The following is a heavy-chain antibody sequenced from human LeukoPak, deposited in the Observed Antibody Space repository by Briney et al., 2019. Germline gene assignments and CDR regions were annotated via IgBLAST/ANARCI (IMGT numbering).Heavy chain of an antibody. CDR1: GYTFTSYD. D-gene: IGHD5-18*01. CDR3: ARGSGYSYENAFDI. CDR2: MNPNSGNT. J-gene: IGHJ3*02. V-gene: IGHV1-8*01. Sequence: RASVKVSCKASGYTFTSYDINWVRQATGQGLEWMGWMNPNSGNTGYAQKFQGRVTMTRNTSISTAYMELSSLRSEDTAVYYCARGSGYSYENAFDIWGQGTMVTVSS.